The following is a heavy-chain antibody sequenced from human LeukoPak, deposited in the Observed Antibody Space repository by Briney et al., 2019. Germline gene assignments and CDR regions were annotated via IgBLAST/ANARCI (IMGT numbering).Heavy chain of an antibody. CDR3: ARDTYYDRNAFDI. V-gene: IGHV4-38-2*02. CDR2: IYHSGST. D-gene: IGHD3-22*01. CDR1: GYSISSGYY. J-gene: IGHJ3*02. Sequence: SETLSLTCAVSGYSISSGYYWGWIRQPPGKGLEWIGSIYHSGSTYYNPSLKSRVTMSVDTSKNQFSLKLSSVTAADTAVYYCARDTYYDRNAFDIWGQGTMVTVSS.